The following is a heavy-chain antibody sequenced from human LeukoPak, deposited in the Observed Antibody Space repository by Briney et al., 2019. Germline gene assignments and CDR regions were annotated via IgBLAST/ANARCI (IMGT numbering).Heavy chain of an antibody. Sequence: GGSLRLSCSASGFTFSSYGMHWVRQAPGKGLEWVAVISYDGSNKYYADSVKGRFTISRDNSKNTLYLQMNSLRAEDTAVYYCAKGGDGYNPFLGYWGQGTLVTVSS. D-gene: IGHD5-24*01. J-gene: IGHJ4*02. CDR3: AKGGDGYNPFLGY. CDR1: GFTFSSYG. V-gene: IGHV3-30*18. CDR2: ISYDGSNK.